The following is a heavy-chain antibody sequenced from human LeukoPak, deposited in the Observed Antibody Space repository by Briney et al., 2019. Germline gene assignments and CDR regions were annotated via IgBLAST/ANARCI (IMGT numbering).Heavy chain of an antibody. CDR3: ATAPILRGEGGEHYKYGMDV. V-gene: IGHV4-4*02. CDR2: IYHNGTP. Sequence: PSETLSLTCAVSVGSISSGNWWSWVRPSPGKGLEWIGEIYHNGTPNYNPSLKRRVTISADTVKNHFSLKLTSVTAADTAVYYCATAPILRGEGGEHYKYGMDVWGQGTTVIVSS. D-gene: IGHD2-2*02. J-gene: IGHJ6*02. CDR1: VGSISSGNW.